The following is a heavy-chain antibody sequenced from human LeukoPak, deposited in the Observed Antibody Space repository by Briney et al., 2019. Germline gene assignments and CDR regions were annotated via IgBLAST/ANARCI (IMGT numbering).Heavy chain of an antibody. Sequence: PGGSLRLSCTTSGFTFDDYALSWVRQAPGKGLEWVGFIRSKVYGGTTQYAASVKGRFTILRDDSKSIAYLQMDSVETEDTAVYYCARVSLVISPAYYYYIDVWGKGTTVTVSS. CDR1: GFTFDDYA. V-gene: IGHV3-49*04. CDR3: ARVSLVISPAYYYYIDV. J-gene: IGHJ6*03. CDR2: IRSKVYGGTT. D-gene: IGHD2-21*01.